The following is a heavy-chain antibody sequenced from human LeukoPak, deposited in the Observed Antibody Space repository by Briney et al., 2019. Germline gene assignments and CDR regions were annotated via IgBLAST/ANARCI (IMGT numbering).Heavy chain of an antibody. V-gene: IGHV3-48*03. CDR3: ARDSPEYSRPDGFDY. D-gene: IGHD6-6*01. Sequence: EGSLRLSCAASGFTFSSYAMSWVRQAPGKGLEWVSYISSGGGAIYYADSVRGGFTISRDNAKNSLYLQMNSLRAEDTAVYYCARDSPEYSRPDGFDYWGQGTLVTVPS. CDR2: ISSGGGAI. CDR1: GFTFSSYA. J-gene: IGHJ4*02.